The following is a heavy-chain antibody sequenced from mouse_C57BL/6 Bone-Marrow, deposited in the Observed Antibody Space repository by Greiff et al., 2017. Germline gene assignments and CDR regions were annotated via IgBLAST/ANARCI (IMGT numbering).Heavy chain of an antibody. V-gene: IGHV10-3*01. J-gene: IGHJ3*01. CDR2: IRSKGSNYAT. CDR1: GFTFNTYA. Sequence: EVQGVESGGGLVQPKGSLKLSCAASGFTFNTYAMHWVRQAPGKGLEWVARIRSKGSNYATYYAVTGKDRFTISRDDSQSMLYLQRINLKTEDTAMYYGVRGGYGATWDYWGQGTLVTVSA. CDR3: VRGGYGATWDY. D-gene: IGHD1-1*02.